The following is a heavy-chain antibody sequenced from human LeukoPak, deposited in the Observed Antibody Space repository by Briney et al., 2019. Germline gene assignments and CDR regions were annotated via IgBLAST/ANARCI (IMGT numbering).Heavy chain of an antibody. CDR1: GGSISSGSYY. CDR3: AREYCSSTTTCYGDRFDY. CDR2: IYRSGST. D-gene: IGHD2-2*01. Sequence: SETLSLTCTVSGGSISSGSYYWGWIRQPAGKGLEWIGSIYRSGSTYYNPSLKSRVTISVDTSKNQLSLKLSYLTAADTAVYYCAREYCSSTTTCYGDRFDYWGQGTLVTVSS. V-gene: IGHV4-39*07. J-gene: IGHJ4*02.